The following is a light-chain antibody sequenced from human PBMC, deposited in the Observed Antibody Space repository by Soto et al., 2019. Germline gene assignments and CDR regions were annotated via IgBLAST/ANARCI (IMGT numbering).Light chain of an antibody. V-gene: IGKV3-15*01. CDR2: GAS. CDR1: QSISTK. CDR3: QQYNSWPLT. J-gene: IGKJ4*01. Sequence: EIVMTQSPATLSMSPGERATLSCRASQSISTKVAWYQQKPGQAPRLLIYGASTRATGVPARFSGSGSGTEFTLSISSLQSEHFGVYYCQQYNSWPLTFGGGTKVEIK.